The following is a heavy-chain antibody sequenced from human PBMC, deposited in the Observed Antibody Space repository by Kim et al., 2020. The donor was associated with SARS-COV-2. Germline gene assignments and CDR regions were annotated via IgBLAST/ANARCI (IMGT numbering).Heavy chain of an antibody. D-gene: IGHD3-22*01. J-gene: IGHJ4*02. V-gene: IGHV1-46*01. Sequence: ASVKVSCKASGYTFTSYYMHWVRQAPGQGLEWMGIINPSGGSTSYAQKFQGRVTMTRDTSTSTVYMELSSLRSEDTAVYYCARMGLRYDSSGWYYFDYWGQGTLVTVSS. CDR1: GYTFTSYY. CDR2: INPSGGST. CDR3: ARMGLRYDSSGWYYFDY.